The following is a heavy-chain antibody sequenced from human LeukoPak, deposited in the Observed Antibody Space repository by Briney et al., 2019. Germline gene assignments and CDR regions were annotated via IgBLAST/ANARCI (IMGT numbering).Heavy chain of an antibody. J-gene: IGHJ4*02. Sequence: SETLSLTCAVYGGSFSGYYWSWIRQPPGKGLEWIGEINHSGSTNYNPSPKSRVTISVDTSKNQFSLKLSSVTAADTAVYYCARGGWQIGSRYFDYWGQGTLVTVSS. CDR1: GGSFSGYY. CDR2: INHSGST. CDR3: ARGGWQIGSRYFDY. D-gene: IGHD3-10*01. V-gene: IGHV4-34*01.